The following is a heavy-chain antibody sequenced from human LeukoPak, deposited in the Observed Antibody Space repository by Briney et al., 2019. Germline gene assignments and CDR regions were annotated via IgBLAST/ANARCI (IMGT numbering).Heavy chain of an antibody. CDR1: GGSISGYY. D-gene: IGHD3-10*02. CDR2: THPSGTT. J-gene: IGHJ4*02. CDR3: ARGNSNYVYDY. V-gene: IGHV4-4*07. Sequence: SETLSLTCTVSGGSISGYYWTWIRQPAGKGLEWIGCTHPSGTTNYNPSLKSRVTMSVDTSENQVSLKLSSGTAADTAIYYCARGNSNYVYDYGGQGTLVSVSS.